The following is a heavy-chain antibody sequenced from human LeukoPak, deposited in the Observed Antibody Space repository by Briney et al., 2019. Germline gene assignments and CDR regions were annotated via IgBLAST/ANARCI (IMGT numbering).Heavy chain of an antibody. CDR3: ARDRGYCSGTSCRNWFDP. J-gene: IGHJ5*02. Sequence: GGSLRLSCAASGFSVSTYKMHWVRQAPGKGLVWVSDMYSSESATDYADSVKGRFTVSRDNTQNTLYLQMNSLRIEDTAVYYCARDRGYCSGTSCRNWFDPWGQGTLVTVAS. CDR2: MYSSESAT. V-gene: IGHV3-74*01. D-gene: IGHD2-2*01. CDR1: GFSVSTYK.